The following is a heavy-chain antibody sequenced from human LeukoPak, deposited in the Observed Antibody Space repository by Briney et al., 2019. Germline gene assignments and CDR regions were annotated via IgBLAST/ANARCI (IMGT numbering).Heavy chain of an antibody. Sequence: GGSLRLSCAASGFTVSSSYMIWVRQAPGKGLEWVSHITSSSNIYYADSVKGRFTISRDNAKNSLYLQMNSLRAEDTAVYYCARGVDNWGQGTLVTVSS. CDR2: ITSSSNI. CDR3: ARGVDN. V-gene: IGHV3-69-1*02. J-gene: IGHJ4*02. CDR1: GFTVSSSY.